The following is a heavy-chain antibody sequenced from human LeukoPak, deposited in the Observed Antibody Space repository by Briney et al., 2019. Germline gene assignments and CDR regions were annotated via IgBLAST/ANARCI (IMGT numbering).Heavy chain of an antibody. J-gene: IGHJ5*02. CDR2: ISGSGGST. V-gene: IGHV3-23*01. CDR3: AKGLVYSNYGHRPNWFDP. Sequence: GGSLRLSCAASGFTFSSYAMSWVRQAPGKGLEWVSAISGSGGSTYYADSVKGRFTISRDNSKNTLYLQMNSLRAEDTAVYYCAKGLVYSNYGHRPNWFDPWGQGTLVTVSS. D-gene: IGHD4-11*01. CDR1: GFTFSSYA.